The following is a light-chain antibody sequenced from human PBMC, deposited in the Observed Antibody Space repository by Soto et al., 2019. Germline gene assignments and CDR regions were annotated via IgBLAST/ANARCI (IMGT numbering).Light chain of an antibody. V-gene: IGLV1-44*01. Sequence: QSLLTQPPSASGTPGQRVTISCSGSSSNIGSNTVNWYQQLPGTAPKLLIYSNNQRPSGVPDRFSGSKSGTSASLAISGLQSEDATDYYCAAWDDSMNGVIFGGGTKVTVL. CDR2: SNN. CDR3: AAWDDSMNGVI. CDR1: SSNIGSNT. J-gene: IGLJ2*01.